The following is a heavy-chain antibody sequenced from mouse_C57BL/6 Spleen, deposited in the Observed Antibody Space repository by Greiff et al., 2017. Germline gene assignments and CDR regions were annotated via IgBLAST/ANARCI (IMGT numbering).Heavy chain of an antibody. CDR2: INPGSGGT. V-gene: IGHV1-54*01. D-gene: IGHD1-1*01. Sequence: VQLQQSGAELVRPGTSVKVSCKASGYAFTNYLIEWVKQRPGQGLEWIGVINPGSGGTNYNEKFKGKATLTADKSSSTAYMQLSSLTSEDSAVYFCARSYGRSYWYFDVWGTGTTVTVSS. CDR1: GYAFTNYL. CDR3: ARSYGRSYWYFDV. J-gene: IGHJ1*03.